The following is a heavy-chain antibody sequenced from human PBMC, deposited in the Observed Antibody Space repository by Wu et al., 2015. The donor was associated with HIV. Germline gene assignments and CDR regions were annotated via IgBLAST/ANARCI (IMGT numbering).Heavy chain of an antibody. CDR1: GYTFTSYG. CDR2: ISAYNGNT. J-gene: IGHJ6*02. Sequence: QVQLVQSGAEVKKPGASVKVSCKASGYTFTSYGISWVRQAPGQGLEWMGWISAYNGNTNYAQKLQGRVTMTTDTSTSTAYMELRSLRSDDTAVYYCARDFQSPIVVVVAATNGMDVWGQGTTVTVSS. D-gene: IGHD2-15*01. V-gene: IGHV1-18*01. CDR3: ARDFQSPIVVVVAATNGMDV.